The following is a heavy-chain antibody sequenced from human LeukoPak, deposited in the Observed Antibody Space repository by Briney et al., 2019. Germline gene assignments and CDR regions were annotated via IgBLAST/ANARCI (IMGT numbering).Heavy chain of an antibody. D-gene: IGHD3-10*01. Sequence: SETLSLTCTVSGGSITNYYWTWIRQPPGKGLEWIGYIHYSGSTNYNPSLKSRVTISVDRSKNQFSLKLSSVTAADTAVYYCARGDYGSGSYYPPSFDYWGQGTPVTVPS. V-gene: IGHV4-59*12. J-gene: IGHJ4*02. CDR2: IHYSGST. CDR1: GGSITNYY. CDR3: ARGDYGSGSYYPPSFDY.